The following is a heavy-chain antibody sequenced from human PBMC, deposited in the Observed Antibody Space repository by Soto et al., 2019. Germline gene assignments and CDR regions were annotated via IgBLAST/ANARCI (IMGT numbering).Heavy chain of an antibody. V-gene: IGHV3-21*01. Sequence: EVQLVESGGGLVKPGGSLRLSCAASGFTFSSYTMNWVRQAPGKGSEWVSSISSSSSYIYYGDSVKGRFSISRDNAKNSLYLQMNSLRAEDTAVYYCARTSYGDHVGYWGQGTLVTVSS. D-gene: IGHD4-17*01. CDR3: ARTSYGDHVGY. J-gene: IGHJ4*02. CDR2: ISSSSSYI. CDR1: GFTFSSYT.